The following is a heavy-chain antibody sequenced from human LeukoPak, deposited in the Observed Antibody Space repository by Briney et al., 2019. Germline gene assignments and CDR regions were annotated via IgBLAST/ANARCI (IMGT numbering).Heavy chain of an antibody. CDR1: GYSFTSYW. CDR2: IYPGDSDT. Sequence: GESLKISCKGSGYSFTSYWIGWVRHMPGKGLEWMGIIYPGDSDTRYSPSFQGQVTISADKSISTAYLQWSSLKASDTAMYYCARQHSRSWYYFDYWGQGTLVTVSS. J-gene: IGHJ4*02. V-gene: IGHV5-51*01. D-gene: IGHD6-13*01. CDR3: ARQHSRSWYYFDY.